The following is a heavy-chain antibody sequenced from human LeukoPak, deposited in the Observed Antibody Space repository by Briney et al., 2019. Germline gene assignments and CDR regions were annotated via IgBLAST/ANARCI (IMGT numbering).Heavy chain of an antibody. Sequence: PGGSLRLSCAASGFTFSSYSMNWVRQAPGKGLVWVSSISSSSSYIYYADSVKGRFTISRDNAKNSLYLQMNSLRAEDTAVYYCARDRTDLWSGSDYYYGMDVWGQGTTVTVSS. V-gene: IGHV3-21*01. CDR1: GFTFSSYS. D-gene: IGHD3-3*01. CDR2: ISSSSSYI. J-gene: IGHJ6*02. CDR3: ARDRTDLWSGSDYYYGMDV.